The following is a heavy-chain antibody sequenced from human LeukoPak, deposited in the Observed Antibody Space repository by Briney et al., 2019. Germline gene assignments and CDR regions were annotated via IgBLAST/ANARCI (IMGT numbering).Heavy chain of an antibody. CDR2: IYYSGST. CDR1: GGSISSYY. Sequence: SETLSLTCTVSGGSISSYYWSWIRQPPGKGLEWIGYIYYSGSTNYNPSLKSRVTISVDTSKNQFSLKLSSVTAADTAVYYCAREIIAVAEGAYYFDYWGQGTLVTVSS. V-gene: IGHV4-59*01. J-gene: IGHJ4*02. CDR3: AREIIAVAEGAYYFDY. D-gene: IGHD6-19*01.